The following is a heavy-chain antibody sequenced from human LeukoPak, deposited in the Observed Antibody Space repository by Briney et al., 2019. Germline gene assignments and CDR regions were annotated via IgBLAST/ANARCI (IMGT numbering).Heavy chain of an antibody. V-gene: IGHV3-23*01. D-gene: IGHD3-3*01. J-gene: IGHJ4*02. CDR1: GLTFSSYA. Sequence: GGSLRLSCAASGLTFSSYAMSWVRQAPGKGLEWVSAISGSGGNTYYADSVKGRFTISRDNSKNTLYLQMSSLRAEDTAVYYCAKDDIWSGYLFWGQGTLVTVSS. CDR2: ISGSGGNT. CDR3: AKDDIWSGYLF.